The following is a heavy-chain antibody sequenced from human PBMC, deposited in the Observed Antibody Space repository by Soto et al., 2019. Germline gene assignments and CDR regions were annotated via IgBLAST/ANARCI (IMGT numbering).Heavy chain of an antibody. CDR1: GGSISSYY. CDR3: ARDHGWGLLWFGELSFFGGFDV. CDR2: IYYSGST. D-gene: IGHD3-10*01. Sequence: SETLSLTCTVSGGSISSYYWSWIRQPPGKGLEWIGYIYYSGSTNYNPSLKSRVTISVDTSKNQFSLKLSSVTAADTAVYYCARDHGWGLLWFGELSFFGGFDVWGQGTTVTVSS. J-gene: IGHJ6*02. V-gene: IGHV4-59*01.